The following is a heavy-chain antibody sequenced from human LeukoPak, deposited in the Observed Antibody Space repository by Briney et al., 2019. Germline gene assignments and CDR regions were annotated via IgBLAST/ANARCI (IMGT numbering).Heavy chain of an antibody. Sequence: GGSLRLSCAASGFTFSSYAMHWVRQAPGKGLEWVAVISYDGSNKYYADSVKGRFTISRDISKSTLYLQMNSLRADDTAVYYCAKIQGWFNDAFHIGGQGTMVTVSS. CDR1: GFTFSSYA. J-gene: IGHJ3*02. V-gene: IGHV3-30*04. CDR3: AKIQGWFNDAFHI. D-gene: IGHD6-19*01. CDR2: ISYDGSNK.